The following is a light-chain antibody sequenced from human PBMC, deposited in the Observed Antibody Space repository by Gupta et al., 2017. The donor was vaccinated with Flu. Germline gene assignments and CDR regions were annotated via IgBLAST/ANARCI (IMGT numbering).Light chain of an antibody. J-gene: IGKJ1*01. CDR3: QQKDNLLWT. V-gene: IGKV1-33*01. Sequence: PSSLSASVGDRVTITGQASQDISNYLNWYQQKPGKAPKLLIYDASNLEKGVPSRFSGSGSGTDFTFTISSLQPEDIATYYCQQKDNLLWTFGQGTKVEIK. CDR1: QDISNY. CDR2: DAS.